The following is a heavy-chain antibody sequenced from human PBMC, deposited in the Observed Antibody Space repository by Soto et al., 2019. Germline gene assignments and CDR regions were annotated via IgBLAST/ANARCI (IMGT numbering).Heavy chain of an antibody. CDR3: ARPVERGYSRPRWFDP. CDR2: IYYDGST. V-gene: IGHV4-39*01. J-gene: IGHJ5*02. CDR1: VTSINNNNYY. Sequence: QLQLQESGPGLVKPSETLSPTCTVSVTSINNNNYYWGWIRQPPGKGLEWIGSIYYDGSTYFNSPLKSRVTIAVDTSKNQFSLRVSSVTAADPAIYYCARPVERGYSRPRWFDPWGQGTLVTVSS. D-gene: IGHD5-18*01.